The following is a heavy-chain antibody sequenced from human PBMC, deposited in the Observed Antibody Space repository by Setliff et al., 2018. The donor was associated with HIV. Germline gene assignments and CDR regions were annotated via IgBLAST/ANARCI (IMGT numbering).Heavy chain of an antibody. CDR1: GFTFSSYS. CDR2: ISSSSSYI. Sequence: PGGSLRLSCAASGFTFSSYSMNWVRQAPGKGLEWVSSISSSSSYIYYADSVKGRFTISRDNAKNSLYLQMNSLRAEDTAVYYCAREGYGDYGLKAFDYWGQGTLVTVSS. V-gene: IGHV3-21*01. J-gene: IGHJ4*02. CDR3: AREGYGDYGLKAFDY. D-gene: IGHD4-17*01.